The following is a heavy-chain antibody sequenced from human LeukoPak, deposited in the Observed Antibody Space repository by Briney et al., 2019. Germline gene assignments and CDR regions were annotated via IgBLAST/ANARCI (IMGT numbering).Heavy chain of an antibody. Sequence: GGSLRVSCAASGFTVSSNYMSWVRQAPGKGLEWVSVIYSGGSTYYADSVKGRFTISRDNSKNTLYLQMNSLRAEDTAVYYCARLLRGDDAFDIWGQGTMVTVSS. CDR2: IYSGGST. CDR1: GFTVSSNY. CDR3: ARLLRGDDAFDI. J-gene: IGHJ3*02. D-gene: IGHD2-15*01. V-gene: IGHV3-53*01.